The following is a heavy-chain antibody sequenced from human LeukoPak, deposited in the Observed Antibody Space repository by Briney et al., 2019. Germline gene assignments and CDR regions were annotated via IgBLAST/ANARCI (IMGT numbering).Heavy chain of an antibody. CDR2: IYYSGYT. Sequence: TLSLTCTVSGGSISSSSYSWSWIRQPPGKGLEWIGHIYYSGYTSYNPSLKSRVTISIDTSKNQFSLKLSSVTAADTAVYYCARGISSWLPYYMDVWGKGTTVTVSS. CDR3: ARGISSWLPYYMDV. CDR1: GGSISSSSYS. D-gene: IGHD6-13*01. V-gene: IGHV4-30-4*07. J-gene: IGHJ6*03.